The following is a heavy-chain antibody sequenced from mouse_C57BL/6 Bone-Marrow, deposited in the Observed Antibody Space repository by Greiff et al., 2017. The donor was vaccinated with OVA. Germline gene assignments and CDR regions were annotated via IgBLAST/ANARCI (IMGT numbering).Heavy chain of an antibody. CDR2: INPNNGGT. J-gene: IGHJ2*01. Sequence: VQLQQSGPELVKPGASVKIPCKASGYTFTDYNMDWVKQSHGKSLEWIGDINPNNGGTIYNQKFKGKATLTVDKSSSTAYMELRSLTSEDTAVYYCARSSYDYDGSLDYWGQGTTLTVSS. CDR3: ARSSYDYDGSLDY. CDR1: GYTFTDYN. V-gene: IGHV1-18*01. D-gene: IGHD2-4*01.